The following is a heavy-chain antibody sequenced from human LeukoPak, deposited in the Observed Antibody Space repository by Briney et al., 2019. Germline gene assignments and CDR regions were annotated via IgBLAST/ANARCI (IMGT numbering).Heavy chain of an antibody. CDR1: GGSISSYY. V-gene: IGHV4-59*01. CDR2: VYYSGTT. D-gene: IGHD4-23*01. Sequence: SETLSLTCTVSGGSISSYYWSWIRQPPGKGLEWIGYVYYSGTTNYNPSLKSRVIISVDTSKNQFSLKLSPVIAADTAVYYRARVGVDYSGNIIKYYFDYWGQGTLVTVSS. CDR3: ARVGVDYSGNIIKYYFDY. J-gene: IGHJ4*02.